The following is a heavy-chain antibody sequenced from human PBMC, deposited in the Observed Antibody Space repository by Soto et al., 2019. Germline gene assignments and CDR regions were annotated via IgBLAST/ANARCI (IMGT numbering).Heavy chain of an antibody. CDR2: FDPEDGET. D-gene: IGHD3-10*01. Sequence: GASVKVSCKVTGYTLTELSMHWVRQAPGKGLEWMGGFDPEDGETIYAQKFQGRVTMTRDTSISTAYMELSRLRSDDTAVYYCARGSGSGIAVAYYYYGMDVWGQGTTVTVSS. CDR3: ARGSGSGIAVAYYYYGMDV. CDR1: GYTLTELS. J-gene: IGHJ6*02. V-gene: IGHV1-24*01.